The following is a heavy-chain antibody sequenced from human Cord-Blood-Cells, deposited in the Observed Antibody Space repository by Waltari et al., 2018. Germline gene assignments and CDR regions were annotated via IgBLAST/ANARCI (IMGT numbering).Heavy chain of an antibody. CDR2: IIPSFGTA. CDR1: RATFSGLA. D-gene: IGHD2-2*01. J-gene: IGHJ5*02. CDR3: ASRTSWSYDWFDP. V-gene: IGHV1-69*01. Sequence: QVPPAQSGAEVQDLGPSVKVSCTAPRATFSGLAISWFRQAPGQGLEWMGGIIPSFGTANYAQKFQGRVTITADESTSTAYMELSSLRSEDTAVYYCASRTSWSYDWFDPWGQGTLVTVSS.